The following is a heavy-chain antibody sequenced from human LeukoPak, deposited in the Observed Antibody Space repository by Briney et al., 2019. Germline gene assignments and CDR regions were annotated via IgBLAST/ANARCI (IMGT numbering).Heavy chain of an antibody. V-gene: IGHV3-30*18. CDR1: GFTFSSYG. CDR2: ISYDGSNK. J-gene: IGHJ4*02. CDR3: AKVNSSSWYPFWDY. D-gene: IGHD6-13*01. Sequence: PGGSLRLSCASSGFTFSSYGMHWVRQAPGKGLEWVAVISYDGSNKYYADSVKGRFTISRDNSKNTLYLQMNSLRAEDTAVYYCAKVNSSSWYPFWDYWGQGTLVTVSS.